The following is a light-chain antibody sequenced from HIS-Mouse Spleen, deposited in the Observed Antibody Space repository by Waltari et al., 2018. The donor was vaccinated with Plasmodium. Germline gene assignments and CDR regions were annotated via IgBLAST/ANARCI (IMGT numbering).Light chain of an antibody. CDR1: ALPKQY. V-gene: IGLV3-25*03. CDR3: QSADSSGTPNWV. CDR2: KDS. Sequence: SYELTQPPSVSVSPGQTARITCSGDALPKQYAYWYQQKLGQAPALVIYKDSERPSGIPERFSGSSSWTTVTLTISGVQAEDEADYYCQSADSSGTPNWVFGGGTKLTVL. J-gene: IGLJ3*02.